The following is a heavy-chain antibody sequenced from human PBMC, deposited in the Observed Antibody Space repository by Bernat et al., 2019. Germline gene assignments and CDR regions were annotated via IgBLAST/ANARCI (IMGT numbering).Heavy chain of an antibody. CDR2: IYYSGST. Sequence: QLQLQESGPGLVKPSETLSLPCSVSGGSIRSNDYFWGWIRQPPGKGLEWIGSIYYSGSTYYNPSLKSRVTMSVDTSRNQFSLKLSSVTAAESAVYYCARRVDASASMDVWGQGTTVTVSS. J-gene: IGHJ6*02. CDR1: GGSIRSNDYF. D-gene: IGHD3-10*01. V-gene: IGHV4-39*01. CDR3: ARRVDASASMDV.